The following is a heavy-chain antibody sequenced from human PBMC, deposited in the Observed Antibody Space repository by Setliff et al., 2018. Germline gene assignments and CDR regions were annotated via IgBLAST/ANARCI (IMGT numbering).Heavy chain of an antibody. CDR2: IHYSGST. V-gene: IGHV4-59*01. Sequence: PSETLSLTCTVSGGSISTFYWSWIRQSPEKGLEWIAYIHYSGSTNQNPSLKSRVTISLDTPKNQFSLKLSYMTAADTAVYYCARFLDPRDGYQNSPGFDFWGQGALVTV. J-gene: IGHJ4*02. CDR3: ARFLDPRDGYQNSPGFDF. CDR1: GGSISTFY. D-gene: IGHD2-21*01.